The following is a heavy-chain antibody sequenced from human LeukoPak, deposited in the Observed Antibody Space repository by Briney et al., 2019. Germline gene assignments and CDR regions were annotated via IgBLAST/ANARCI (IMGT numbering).Heavy chain of an antibody. CDR2: TYYRSKWYN. V-gene: IGHV6-1*01. CDR1: GDSFSTNSAA. CDR3: ARAVHGIAAAGTGWFDP. Sequence: SQTLSLTCAISGDSFSTNSAAWNWIRQSPSRGLEWLGRTYYRSKWYNDYAVSVKSRITINPDTSKNQFSLQLNSVTPEDTAVYYCARAVHGIAAAGTGWFDPWGQGTLVTVSS. J-gene: IGHJ5*02. D-gene: IGHD6-13*01.